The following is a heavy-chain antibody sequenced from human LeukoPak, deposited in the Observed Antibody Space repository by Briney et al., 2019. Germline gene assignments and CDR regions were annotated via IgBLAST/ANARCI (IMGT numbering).Heavy chain of an antibody. D-gene: IGHD6-6*01. CDR3: ARVGSSLSLVGYYYYMDV. V-gene: IGHV1-18*01. CDR2: ISAYNGNT. CDR1: GYTFTSYG. Sequence: GASVKVSCKASGYTFTSYGISWVRQAPGQGLEWMGWISAYNGNTNYAQKLQGRVTMTTDTSTSTAYMELRSLRSDDTAVYYCARVGSSLSLVGYYYYMDVWGKGTTVTVSS. J-gene: IGHJ6*03.